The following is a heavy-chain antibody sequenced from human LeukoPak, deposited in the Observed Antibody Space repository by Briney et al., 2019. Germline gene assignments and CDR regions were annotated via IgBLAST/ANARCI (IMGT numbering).Heavy chain of an antibody. CDR2: ISGSGGST. D-gene: IGHD6-13*01. V-gene: IGHV3-23*01. J-gene: IGHJ4*02. CDR3: ANQQQLACFDY. Sequence: GGSLRLSYAASGFTFSSYAMSWVRQAPGKGLEWVSAISGSGGSTYYADSVKGRFTISRDNSKNTLYLQMNSLRAEDTAVYYCANQQQLACFDYWGQGTLVTVSS. CDR1: GFTFSSYA.